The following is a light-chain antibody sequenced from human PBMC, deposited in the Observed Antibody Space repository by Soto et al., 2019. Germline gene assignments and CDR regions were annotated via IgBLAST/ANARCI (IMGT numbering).Light chain of an antibody. Sequence: EIVMTQSPATLSVAPEERATLSCRASQSVSSNLAWYQQKPGQAPRLLIYGASTRATGIPARFSGSRSGTEFTLTISSLQSEDFAVYYCQLYNDWPRTFGQGTKVEIK. V-gene: IGKV3-15*01. CDR3: QLYNDWPRT. CDR1: QSVSSN. CDR2: GAS. J-gene: IGKJ1*01.